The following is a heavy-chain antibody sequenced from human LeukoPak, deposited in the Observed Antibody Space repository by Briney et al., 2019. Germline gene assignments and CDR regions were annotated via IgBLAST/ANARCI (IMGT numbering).Heavy chain of an antibody. CDR3: ARGEYCSSTSCYSGEWFDP. V-gene: IGHV4-4*07. D-gene: IGHD2-2*02. CDR1: GGSISSYY. Sequence: PSETLSLTCTVSGGSISSYYWSWIRQPAGKGLEWIGRIYTSGSTNYNPSLKSRVTMSVDTSKNQFSLKLSSVTAADTAVYYCARGEYCSSTSCYSGEWFDPWGQGTLVTVSS. J-gene: IGHJ5*02. CDR2: IYTSGST.